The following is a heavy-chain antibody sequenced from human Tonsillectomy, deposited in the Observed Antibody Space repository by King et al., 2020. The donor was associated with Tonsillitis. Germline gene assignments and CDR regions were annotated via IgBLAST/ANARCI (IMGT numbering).Heavy chain of an antibody. CDR3: ARHPSLSIAARLDY. CDR2: IYYSGGC. J-gene: IGHJ4*02. V-gene: IGHV4-39*01. CDR1: GGSISSSSYY. D-gene: IGHD6-6*01. Sequence: QLQESGPGLVKPSETLSLTCTVSGGSISSSSYYWGWIRQPPGKGLDWIGSIYYSGGCYYNPSLQSRVTISVDTSKNQFSLKLSSVTAADTAVYYCARHPSLSIAARLDYWGQGTLVTVSS.